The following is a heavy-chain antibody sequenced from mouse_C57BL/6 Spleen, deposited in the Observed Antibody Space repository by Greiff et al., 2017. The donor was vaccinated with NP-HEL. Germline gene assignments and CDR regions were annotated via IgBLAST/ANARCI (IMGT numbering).Heavy chain of an antibody. V-gene: IGHV1-74*01. CDR2: IHPSDSDT. D-gene: IGHD1-1*01. CDR1: GYTFTSYW. Sequence: VQLQQPGAELVKPGASVKVSCKASGYTFTSYWMHWVKQRPGQGLEWIGRIHPSDSDTNYNQKFKGKATLTVDKSSSTAYMQLSSLTSEDSAVYYCAPLITTVVRGFDYWGQGTTLTVSS. J-gene: IGHJ2*01. CDR3: APLITTVVRGFDY.